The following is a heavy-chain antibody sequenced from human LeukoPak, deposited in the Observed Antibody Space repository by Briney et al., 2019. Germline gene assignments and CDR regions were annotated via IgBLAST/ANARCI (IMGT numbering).Heavy chain of an antibody. J-gene: IGHJ4*02. Sequence: GGSLRLSCAASGFTFSSYWMHWVRQAPGKGLVWVSRINSDGSSTSYADSVKGRFTISRDNAKNMLYLQMNSLRAEDTAVYYCARVRGELGLYYFDYWGQGTLDTVSS. CDR3: ARVRGELGLYYFDY. V-gene: IGHV3-74*01. CDR1: GFTFSSYW. CDR2: INSDGSST. D-gene: IGHD1-26*01.